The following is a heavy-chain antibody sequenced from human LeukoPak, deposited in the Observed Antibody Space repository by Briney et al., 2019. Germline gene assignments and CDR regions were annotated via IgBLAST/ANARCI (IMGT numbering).Heavy chain of an antibody. CDR3: AREPPGTSGNDY. V-gene: IGHV1-2*02. Sequence: ASVKVSCKASGYTFTGYYMHWVRQAPGQGLEWMGWINANSGDTNYAQKFQGRVTMTRDTSTNTAYMELSGLRPDDTAVYYCAREPPGTSGNDYWGQETLLTVSS. J-gene: IGHJ4*02. CDR1: GYTFTGYY. D-gene: IGHD5-12*01. CDR2: INANSGDT.